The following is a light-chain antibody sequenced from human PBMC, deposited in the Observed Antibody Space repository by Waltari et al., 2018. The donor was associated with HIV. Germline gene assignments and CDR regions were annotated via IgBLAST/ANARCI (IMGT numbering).Light chain of an antibody. CDR2: DVT. Sequence: TGTSSDIGTYNYVSWYQQHPGKAPKLLIFDVTKRPSGVPNRFSGSKSGNTASLTISGLLTEDEADYYCCSYAGSSFYVFGTATEVTVL. V-gene: IGLV2-11*03. J-gene: IGLJ1*01. CDR3: CSYAGSSFYV. CDR1: SSDIGTYNY.